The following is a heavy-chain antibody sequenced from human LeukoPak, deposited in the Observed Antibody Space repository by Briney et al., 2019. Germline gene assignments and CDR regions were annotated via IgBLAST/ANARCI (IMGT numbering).Heavy chain of an antibody. CDR2: ISDSGDIT. CDR3: TKKITMVRGINYGMDV. Sequence: GGSLRLSCAASGFTFSNHALNWVRQAPGKGLEGVSIISDSGDITDYAGSVKGRFTISRDNSKNMLYLQMNSLRAEDTAVYFCTKKITMVRGINYGMDVWGQGTTVTVSS. V-gene: IGHV3-23*01. D-gene: IGHD3-10*01. CDR1: GFTFSNHA. J-gene: IGHJ6*02.